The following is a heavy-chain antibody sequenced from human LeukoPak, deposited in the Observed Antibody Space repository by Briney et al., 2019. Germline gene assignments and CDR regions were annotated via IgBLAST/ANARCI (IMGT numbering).Heavy chain of an antibody. CDR3: ARDEGYRYGSPYYYGMDV. CDR2: ISYSGST. J-gene: IGHJ6*02. Sequence: SETLSLTCTVSGGSISGYNWNWIRLPPGKGLXXXXXISYSGSTNYNPSFKSRVTISVDTSKNQFSLKLSSVTAADTAVYYCARDEGYRYGSPYYYGMDVWGQGTTVTVSS. D-gene: IGHD5-18*01. V-gene: IGHV4-59*01. CDR1: GGSISGYN.